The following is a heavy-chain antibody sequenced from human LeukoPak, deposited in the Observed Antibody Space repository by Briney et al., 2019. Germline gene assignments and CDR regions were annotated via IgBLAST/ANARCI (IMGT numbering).Heavy chain of an antibody. Sequence: GESLRLSCAASGFTFSRHWMSWVGQAPGEGLEWVTNIKQDASEKYSVDSVKGRFTISRDNAKNSLYLQMNSLRVEDTAVYYCARDEDGSHDYWGQGSLVTVS. J-gene: IGHJ4*02. CDR3: ARDEDGSHDY. CDR1: GFTFSRHW. CDR2: IKQDASEK. V-gene: IGHV3-7*04.